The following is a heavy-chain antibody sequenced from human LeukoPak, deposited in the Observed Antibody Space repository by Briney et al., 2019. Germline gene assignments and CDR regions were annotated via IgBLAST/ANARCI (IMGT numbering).Heavy chain of an antibody. J-gene: IGHJ4*02. CDR2: IYPGDSDT. V-gene: IGHV5-51*01. CDR1: GYSFTSYW. CDR3: ARPLQDDYGDYYFDY. Sequence: GESLKISCKGSGYSFTSYWISWVRQMPGKGLEWMGVIYPGDSDTRYSPSFQGQVTISADKSISTAYLQWSSLKASDTAMYYCARPLQDDYGDYYFDYWGQGTLVTVSS. D-gene: IGHD4-17*01.